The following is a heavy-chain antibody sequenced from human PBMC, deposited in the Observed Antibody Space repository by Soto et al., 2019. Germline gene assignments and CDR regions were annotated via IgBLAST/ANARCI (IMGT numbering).Heavy chain of an antibody. Sequence: QVQLVESGGGVVQPGRSLRLSCAASGFTFNRHPLHWVRQAPGKGLEWVAVISHDGNNKYYADSVKGRFTISRDNSMNMLYLQMPGLRTKDTAIFYCARASGHIYATLHGPFDNGGQGALVTVSS. D-gene: IGHD2-8*01. CDR2: ISHDGNNK. CDR3: ARASGHIYATLHGPFDN. V-gene: IGHV3-30-3*01. J-gene: IGHJ4*02. CDR1: GFTFNRHP.